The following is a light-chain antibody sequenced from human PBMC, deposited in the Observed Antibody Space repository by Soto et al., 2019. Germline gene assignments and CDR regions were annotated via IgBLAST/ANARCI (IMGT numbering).Light chain of an antibody. J-gene: IGLJ1*01. CDR1: SSNIGAGYD. V-gene: IGLV1-40*01. CDR3: QSYDSSLSGYV. Sequence: QSVLTQPPSVSGAPGQRVTISCTGSSSNIGAGYDVHWCPQLPGTAPKPLIYGNSNRPSGVPDRFSGSKSGTSASLAITGLLAEDEADYYCQSYDSSLSGYVFGTGTKLTVL. CDR2: GNS.